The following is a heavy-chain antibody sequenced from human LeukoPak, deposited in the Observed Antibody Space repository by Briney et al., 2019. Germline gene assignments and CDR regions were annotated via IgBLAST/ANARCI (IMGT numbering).Heavy chain of an antibody. CDR3: ARDRPHFKY. V-gene: IGHV3-23*01. J-gene: IGHJ4*02. CDR1: GFTFSSYA. Sequence: GGSLRLSCAAAGFTFSSYAMSWVRQAPGQWLEWVSAISNSGGNTYYADSVKGRFTISRDNSKNTLYLQMNSLRVEDTAVYYCARDRPHFKYWGQGTLVSVSS. CDR2: ISNSGGNT. D-gene: IGHD6-6*01.